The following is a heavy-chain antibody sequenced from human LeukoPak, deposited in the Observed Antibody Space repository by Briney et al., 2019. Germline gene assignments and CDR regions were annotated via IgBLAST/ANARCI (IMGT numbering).Heavy chain of an antibody. J-gene: IGHJ4*02. CDR2: ISAYNVNT. V-gene: IGHV1-18*01. Sequence: GASVKVSCKASGYTFTSYGISWGRQAPGQGLEWMGWISAYNVNTNYAQKLQGRVTMTTDTSTSTAYMELRSLRSDDTAVYYCARITPLYYYDSSGYYGTPSYFDYWGQGTLVTVSS. D-gene: IGHD3-22*01. CDR3: ARITPLYYYDSSGYYGTPSYFDY. CDR1: GYTFTSYG.